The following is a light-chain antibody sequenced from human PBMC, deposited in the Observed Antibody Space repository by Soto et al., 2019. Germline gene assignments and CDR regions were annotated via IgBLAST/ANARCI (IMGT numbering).Light chain of an antibody. V-gene: IGLV2-14*01. CDR3: SSYTSSNTLYV. CDR1: ISDVGGYNY. J-gene: IGLJ1*01. CDR2: EVS. Sequence: QSALTQPASVSGSPGQSITISCTGTISDVGGYNYVSWYQQHPGKAPKLMIYEVSNRPSGVSNRFSGSKSGNTASLTISGLQAEDEADYYCSSYTSSNTLYVFGTGTKVTVL.